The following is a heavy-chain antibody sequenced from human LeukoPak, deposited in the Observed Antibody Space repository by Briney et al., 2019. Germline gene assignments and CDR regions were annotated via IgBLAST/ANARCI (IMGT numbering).Heavy chain of an antibody. Sequence: SGGSLRLSCAASGFTFSSYWMSWVRQAPGKGLEWVANIKQDGSEKYYVDSVKGRFTISRDNAKNSLYPQMNSLRAEDTAVYYCARGISYYYYYYYMDVWGKGTTVTVSS. CDR2: IKQDGSEK. V-gene: IGHV3-7*01. D-gene: IGHD2-15*01. CDR1: GFTFSSYW. J-gene: IGHJ6*03. CDR3: ARGISYYYYYYYMDV.